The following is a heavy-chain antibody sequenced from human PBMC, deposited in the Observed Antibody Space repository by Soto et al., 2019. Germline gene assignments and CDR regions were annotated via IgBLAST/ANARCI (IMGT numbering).Heavy chain of an antibody. CDR3: ARSGVAATHWFDP. CDR1: GGSISSGGYY. D-gene: IGHD2-15*01. V-gene: IGHV4-31*03. CDR2: IYYSGST. J-gene: IGHJ5*02. Sequence: SETLSLTCTVSGGSISSGGYYWSWIRQHPGKGLEWIGYIYYSGSTYYNPSLKSRVTISVDTSKNQFSLKLSSVTAADTAVYYCARSGVAATHWFDPWGQGTLVTVSS.